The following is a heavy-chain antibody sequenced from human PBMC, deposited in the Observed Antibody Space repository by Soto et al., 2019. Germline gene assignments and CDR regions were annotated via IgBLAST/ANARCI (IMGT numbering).Heavy chain of an antibody. CDR3: ARVVDTSMAIAY. Sequence: GESLKISCKGSGYSFTSYWIDWVRQMPGKGLEWMGIMYLGDSDTRYSPSFQGQVTISADKSISTAYLHWSSLKASDTAMYYCARVVDTSMAIAYWGQGTLVTVSS. CDR2: MYLGDSDT. J-gene: IGHJ4*02. D-gene: IGHD5-18*01. V-gene: IGHV5-51*01. CDR1: GYSFTSYW.